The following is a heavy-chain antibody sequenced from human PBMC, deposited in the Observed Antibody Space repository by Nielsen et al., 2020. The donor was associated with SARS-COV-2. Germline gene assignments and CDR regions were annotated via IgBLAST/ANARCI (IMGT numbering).Heavy chain of an antibody. CDR1: GITFSNYG. J-gene: IGHJ4*02. Sequence: GESLKISCAASGITFSNYGMHWVRQAPGKGLEWVAVISYDGSNKFYADSVKGRFTISRDNAKNTLYLQMNSLRVEDTAVYYCAKVGTTVTPLGGLDYWGKGTLVTVSS. CDR3: AKVGTTVTPLGGLDY. D-gene: IGHD4-17*01. V-gene: IGHV3-30*18. CDR2: ISYDGSNK.